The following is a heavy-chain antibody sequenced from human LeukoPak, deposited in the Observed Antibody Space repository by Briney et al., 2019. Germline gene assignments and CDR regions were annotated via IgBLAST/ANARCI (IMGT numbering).Heavy chain of an antibody. CDR1: GYSFTTYW. CDR3: ARHVTTTDVSWFAP. D-gene: IGHD1-1*01. Sequence: GESLKICCKGAGYSFTTYWIGWVRQMPGKGLEWMWIIYPGDSDTRYSPSFQGQVTISADKSISTAYLQWSSLKASDTAMYYCARHVTTTDVSWFAPSGQGTPVTASS. CDR2: IYPGDSDT. J-gene: IGHJ5*02. V-gene: IGHV5-51*01.